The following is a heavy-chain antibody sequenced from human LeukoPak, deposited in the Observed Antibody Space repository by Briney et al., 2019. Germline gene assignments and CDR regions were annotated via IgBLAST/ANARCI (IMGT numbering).Heavy chain of an antibody. Sequence: VASVKVSCKASGYTFTSYYMHWVRQAPGQGLEWMGIINPSGGSTSYAQKFQGRVTMTEDTSTDTAYMELSSLRSEDTAVYYCATGDPMVRITPYWGQGTLVTVSS. V-gene: IGHV1-46*01. J-gene: IGHJ4*02. CDR1: GYTFTSYY. CDR2: INPSGGST. D-gene: IGHD3-10*01. CDR3: ATGDPMVRITPY.